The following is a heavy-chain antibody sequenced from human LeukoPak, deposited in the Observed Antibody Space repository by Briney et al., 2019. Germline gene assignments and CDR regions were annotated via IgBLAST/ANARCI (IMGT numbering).Heavy chain of an antibody. D-gene: IGHD2-2*01. J-gene: IGHJ4*02. Sequence: SEALSLTCAVYGGSFSGYYWSWIRQPPGKGLEWIGEINHSGSTNYNPSLKSRVTISVDTSKNQFSLKLSSVTAADTAVYYCARKEYCSSTSCPWYFDYWGQGTLVTVSS. V-gene: IGHV4-34*01. CDR1: GGSFSGYY. CDR3: ARKEYCSSTSCPWYFDY. CDR2: INHSGST.